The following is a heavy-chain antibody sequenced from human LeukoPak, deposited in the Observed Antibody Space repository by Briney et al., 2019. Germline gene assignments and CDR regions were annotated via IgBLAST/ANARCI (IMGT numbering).Heavy chain of an antibody. D-gene: IGHD2-15*01. CDR2: IYYGGST. CDR1: GGSISRSSYY. J-gene: IGHJ6*02. Sequence: SETLSLTCTVSGGSISRSSYYWGWIRQTPGKGPEWIGSIYYGGSTYYNPSLKSRVTISVDTSKNQFSLKLSSVTAADTAVYYCARDRLPYCSGNRCRDYNGVDVWGQGITVAVSS. V-gene: IGHV4-39*02. CDR3: ARDRLPYCSGNRCRDYNGVDV.